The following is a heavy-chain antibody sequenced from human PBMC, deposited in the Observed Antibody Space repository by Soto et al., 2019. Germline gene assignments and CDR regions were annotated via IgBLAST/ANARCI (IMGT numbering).Heavy chain of an antibody. CDR3: ARDHYDDVWGSYRYAGWFDP. D-gene: IGHD3-16*02. CDR1: GGTFSSYT. J-gene: IGHJ5*02. Sequence: QVQLVQSGAAVKKPGSSVKVSCKASGGTFSSYTISWVRQAPGQGLEWMGRIIPILGIANYAQKFQGRVTITADKSTSTDYVGRSSLRSEDTAVYYCARDHYDDVWGSYRYAGWFDPWGQGTLVTVSS. V-gene: IGHV1-69*02. CDR2: IIPILGIA.